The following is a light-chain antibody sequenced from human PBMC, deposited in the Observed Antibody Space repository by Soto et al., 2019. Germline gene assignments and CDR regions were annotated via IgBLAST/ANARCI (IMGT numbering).Light chain of an antibody. J-gene: IGLJ1*01. CDR3: AAWDDSLNGSYV. V-gene: IGLV1-44*01. Sequence: QSVLTQPPSASGTPGQRVTLSCSGSSSNIGSNTVNWYQQLPGTAPKLLIDSNNQRPSGVPDRYSGSKSGTSASLAISGLQSEDEADYYCAAWDDSLNGSYVFGTGTKLTVL. CDR2: SNN. CDR1: SSNIGSNT.